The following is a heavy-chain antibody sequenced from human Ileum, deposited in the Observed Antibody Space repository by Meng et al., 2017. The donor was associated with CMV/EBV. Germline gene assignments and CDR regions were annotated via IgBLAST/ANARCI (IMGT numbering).Heavy chain of an antibody. CDR1: GYTFTSQG. Sequence: VLSGSESTKEGASGKVPCKASGYTFTSQGITWVRQAPGQGLEWMGWINTNNGNTKYAWKFQGRVTMTTDTSTSTGYMELSSLRSDDTAVYYCAKVTAGTVAFDYWGQGTLVTVSS. CDR2: INTNNGNT. D-gene: IGHD6-13*01. J-gene: IGHJ4*02. CDR3: AKVTAGTVAFDY. V-gene: IGHV1-18*01.